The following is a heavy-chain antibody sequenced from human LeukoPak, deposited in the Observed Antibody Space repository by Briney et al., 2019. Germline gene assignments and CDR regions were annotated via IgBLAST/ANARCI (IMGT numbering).Heavy chain of an antibody. D-gene: IGHD6-19*01. V-gene: IGHV1-2*02. CDR2: INPNSGGT. Sequence: ASVKVSCKASGYTFTGYYMHWVRQAPGQGLEWMEWINPNSGGTNYAQKFQGRVTMTRDTSISTAYMELSRLRSDDTAVYYCARDSPYSSGRARTLGMDVWGQGTTVTVSS. CDR3: ARDSPYSSGRARTLGMDV. CDR1: GYTFTGYY. J-gene: IGHJ6*02.